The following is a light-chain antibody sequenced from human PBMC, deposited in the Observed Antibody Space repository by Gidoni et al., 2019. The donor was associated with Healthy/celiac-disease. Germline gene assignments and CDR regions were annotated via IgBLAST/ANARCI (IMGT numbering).Light chain of an antibody. J-gene: IGKJ1*01. CDR3: QQYYSTPRT. CDR1: QSVLSSSNNKNY. CDR2: WAS. Sequence: ATINCKSSQSVLSSSNNKNYLAWYQQKPGQPPKLLLYWASTRESGVPDRFSGSGSGTDFTLTISSLQAEDVAVYYCQQYYSTPRTFGQGTKVEIK. V-gene: IGKV4-1*01.